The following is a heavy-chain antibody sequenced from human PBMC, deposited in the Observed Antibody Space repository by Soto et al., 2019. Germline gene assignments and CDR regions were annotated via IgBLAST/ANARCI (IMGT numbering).Heavy chain of an antibody. CDR1: GFTVSSNY. Sequence: GGSLRLSCAASGFTVSSNYMSWVRQAPGKGLEWVSVIYSGGDTYYADSVKGRFTISRDNSKNTLYLQMNSLRAEDTAVYYCARDDYDTSLDYWGQGTLVTVSS. V-gene: IGHV3-53*01. D-gene: IGHD3-22*01. J-gene: IGHJ4*02. CDR2: IYSGGDT. CDR3: ARDDYDTSLDY.